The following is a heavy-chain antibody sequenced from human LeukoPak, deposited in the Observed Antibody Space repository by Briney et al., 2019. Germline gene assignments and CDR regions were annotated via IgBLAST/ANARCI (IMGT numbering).Heavy chain of an antibody. CDR1: GGSFSGYY. D-gene: IGHD6-13*01. CDR3: ARAIKQQLVTLYYYYYMDV. CDR2: INHSGST. V-gene: IGHV4-34*01. Sequence: PSETLSLTCAVYGGSFSGYYWSWIRQPPGKGLEWIGEINHSGSTNYNPSLKGRVTISVDTSKNQFSLELSSVTAADTAVYYCARAIKQQLVTLYYYYYMDVWGKGTTVTVSS. J-gene: IGHJ6*03.